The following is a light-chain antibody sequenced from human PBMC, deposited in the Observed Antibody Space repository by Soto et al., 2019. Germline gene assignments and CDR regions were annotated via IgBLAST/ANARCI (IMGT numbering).Light chain of an antibody. CDR1: QSVSSY. J-gene: IGKJ3*01. CDR3: QQRSNWLFT. V-gene: IGKV3-11*01. CDR2: DAS. Sequence: EIVLTQSPATLSLSPGERATLSCRASQSVSSYLAWYQQKPGQAPRLLIYDASNRATGIPARFSGSGSGTDFTLTISSLEPEDFAVYYCQQRSNWLFTFGPGIIVDIK.